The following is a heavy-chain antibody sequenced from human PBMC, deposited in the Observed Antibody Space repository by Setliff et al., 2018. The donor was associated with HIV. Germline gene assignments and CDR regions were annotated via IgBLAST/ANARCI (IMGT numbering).Heavy chain of an antibody. CDR1: GFTFSNYW. CDR3: ARGGGGARRVIGS. J-gene: IGHJ4*02. V-gene: IGHV3-7*03. D-gene: IGHD6-6*01. Sequence: GGSLRLSCAASGFTFSNYWMSWVRQAPGKGLECLANIKHDGSEKYYVDSVKGRFTVSRDNAKNSLYLQMSSLRAEDTAVYYCARGGGGARRVIGSWGQGALVTVSS. CDR2: IKHDGSEK.